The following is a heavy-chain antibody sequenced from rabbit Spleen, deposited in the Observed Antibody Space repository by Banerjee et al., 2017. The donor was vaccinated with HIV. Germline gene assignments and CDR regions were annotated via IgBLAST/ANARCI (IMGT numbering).Heavy chain of an antibody. J-gene: IGHJ4*01. CDR1: GFDFSSYG. V-gene: IGHV1S7*01. CDR2: IDPVFGIA. D-gene: IGHD1-1*01. CDR3: VREVYHILGL. Sequence: QQLVESGGGLVQPGGSLKLSCKASGFDFSSYGVNWVRQAPGKGLEWIGYIDPVFGIAVYASWINGRFTISRDNAQNTLYLELNSLTAADTATYFCVREVYHILGLWGPGTLVTVS.